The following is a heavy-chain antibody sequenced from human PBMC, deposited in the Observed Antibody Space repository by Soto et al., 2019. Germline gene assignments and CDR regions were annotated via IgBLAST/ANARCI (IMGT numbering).Heavy chain of an antibody. J-gene: IGHJ3*02. Sequence: VQLVESGGGLVKPGGSLRLSCAASGFTFSSYSMNWVRQAPGKGLEWVSSISSSSSYIYYADSVKGRFTISRDNAKNSLYLQMNSLRAEDTAVYYCARDDYGGPDAFDIWGQGTMVTVSS. CDR1: GFTFSSYS. D-gene: IGHD4-17*01. CDR3: ARDDYGGPDAFDI. V-gene: IGHV3-21*01. CDR2: ISSSSSYI.